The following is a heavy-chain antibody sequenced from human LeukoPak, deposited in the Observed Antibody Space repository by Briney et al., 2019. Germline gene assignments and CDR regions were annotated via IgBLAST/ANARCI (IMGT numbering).Heavy chain of an antibody. V-gene: IGHV3-15*01. CDR1: GFTFSNAW. Sequence: GGSLRLSCAASGFTFSNAWMNWVRQAPGKGLEWVGRIKGKLDGGTLAYAAPVKGRFTISKDDSKNTLYLQMNSLKTEDTAVYYCTTGVLIGGWGQGTLVTVSS. CDR2: IKGKLDGGTL. CDR3: TTGVLIGG. J-gene: IGHJ4*02. D-gene: IGHD3-16*01.